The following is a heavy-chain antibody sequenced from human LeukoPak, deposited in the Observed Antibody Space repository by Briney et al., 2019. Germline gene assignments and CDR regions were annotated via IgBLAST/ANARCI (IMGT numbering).Heavy chain of an antibody. CDR1: GGSISSYY. CDR3: ARGDDSSGYY. CDR2: VYYTGST. Sequence: PSETLSLTCTVSGGSISSYYWSWVRQPPGKGLEWIGFVYYTGSTNYSPSLKSRVTISVDTSKNQFSLKLSSVTAADTAVYYCARGDDSSGYYWGQGTLVTVSS. D-gene: IGHD3-22*01. J-gene: IGHJ4*02. V-gene: IGHV4-59*12.